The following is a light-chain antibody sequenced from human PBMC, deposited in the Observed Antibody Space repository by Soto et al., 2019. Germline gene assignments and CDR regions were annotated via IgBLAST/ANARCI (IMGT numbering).Light chain of an antibody. CDR1: QSVSSSY. CDR2: GAS. CDR3: QQYGSSLPWT. J-gene: IGKJ1*01. V-gene: IGKV3-20*01. Sequence: EGVLTESPGTLSLSPGERATLSCRASQSVSSSYLAWYQQKPGQAPRLLIYGASSRATGIPDRFSGSGSGTDFTLTISRLEPEDFAVYYCQQYGSSLPWTFGQATKVDIK.